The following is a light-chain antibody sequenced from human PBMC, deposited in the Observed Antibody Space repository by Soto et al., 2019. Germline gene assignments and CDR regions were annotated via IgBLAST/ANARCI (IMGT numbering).Light chain of an antibody. CDR3: LQYHNLWA. CDR1: QNIYSN. CDR2: RAS. J-gene: IGKJ1*01. V-gene: IGKV3-15*01. Sequence: IVMTQSPATLSVSPGERATVSCRASQNIYSNVAWYQQRPGQAPRLLIYRASTRAPGIPARFSGSGSGTEFTLTISSLQSEDFTVYSCLQYHNLWAFGQGTKVDIK.